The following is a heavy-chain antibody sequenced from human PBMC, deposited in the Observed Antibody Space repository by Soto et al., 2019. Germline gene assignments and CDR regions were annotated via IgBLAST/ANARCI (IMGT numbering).Heavy chain of an antibody. D-gene: IGHD1-7*01. CDR1: GGSFSGFY. Sequence: PSETLSLTCAVYGGSFSGFYWSWIRQPPRKGLEWIGEINHSGTTNSNPSLKSRVTISVDTSKNQFSLKLSSVTAADTAVYYCARDHTPRYNWNYFSWFDPWGQGTLVTVSS. V-gene: IGHV4-34*01. J-gene: IGHJ5*02. CDR3: ARDHTPRYNWNYFSWFDP. CDR2: INHSGTT.